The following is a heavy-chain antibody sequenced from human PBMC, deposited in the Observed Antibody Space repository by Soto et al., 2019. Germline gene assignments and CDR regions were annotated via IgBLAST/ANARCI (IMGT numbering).Heavy chain of an antibody. D-gene: IGHD6-13*01. CDR3: AKVGYISSSFGMDV. V-gene: IGHV3-23*01. CDR1: GFTFSSYA. J-gene: IGHJ6*02. Sequence: EVQLLESGGGLVQPGGSLRLSCAASGFTFSSYAMSWVRQAPGKGLEWVSALSGSGGSTYYADSVKGRFTISRDNSKNTLYLQMNSLRAEDTAVYYCAKVGYISSSFGMDVWGQGTTVTVSS. CDR2: LSGSGGST.